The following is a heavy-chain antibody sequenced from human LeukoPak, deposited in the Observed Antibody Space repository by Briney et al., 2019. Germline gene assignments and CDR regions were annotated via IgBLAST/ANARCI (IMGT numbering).Heavy chain of an antibody. Sequence: PGGSLRLSCAASGFTVSSNYMSWVRQAPGKGLEWVSVIYSGGSTYYADSVKGRFTISRDNSKNTLYLQMNGLRAEDTAVYYCARSGTGPYCSSTSCYGYYYMDVWGKGTTVTVSS. CDR1: GFTVSSNY. D-gene: IGHD2-2*01. J-gene: IGHJ6*03. CDR3: ARSGTGPYCSSTSCYGYYYMDV. CDR2: IYSGGST. V-gene: IGHV3-66*02.